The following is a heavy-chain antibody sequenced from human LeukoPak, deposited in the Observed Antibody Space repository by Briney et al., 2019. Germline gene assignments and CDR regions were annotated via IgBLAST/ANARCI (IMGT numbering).Heavy chain of an antibody. D-gene: IGHD2-2*01. CDR3: SGWCSSTSCYDRDYYYYGMDV. Sequence: ASVKVSCKASGGTFSSYTISWVRQAPGQGLEWMGWIIPILGIANYAQKFQGRVTITADKSTSTAYMELSSLRSEDTAVYYCSGWCSSTSCYDRDYYYYGMDVWGQGTTVTVSS. V-gene: IGHV1-69*02. J-gene: IGHJ6*02. CDR2: IIPILGIA. CDR1: GGTFSSYT.